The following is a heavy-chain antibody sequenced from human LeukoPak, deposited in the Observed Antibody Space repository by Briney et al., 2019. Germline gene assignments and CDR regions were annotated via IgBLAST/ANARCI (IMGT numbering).Heavy chain of an antibody. Sequence: ASVTVSFKASGYTFTSYGISWVRQAPGQGLEWMGWISAYNGKTNYAQKVQGRVTMSTDTSTSTAYMELRSLRSDDTAVYYCARDRMAGRPPDHWGQGTLVTVSS. CDR2: ISAYNGKT. D-gene: IGHD2-8*01. CDR1: GYTFTSYG. V-gene: IGHV1-18*01. CDR3: ARDRMAGRPPDH. J-gene: IGHJ4*02.